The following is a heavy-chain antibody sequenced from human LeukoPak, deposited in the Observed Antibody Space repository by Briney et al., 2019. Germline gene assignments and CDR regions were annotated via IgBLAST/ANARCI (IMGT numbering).Heavy chain of an antibody. V-gene: IGHV3-21*01. CDR2: ISSSSSYI. CDR1: GFTFSSYS. D-gene: IGHD1/OR15-1a*01. J-gene: IGHJ4*02. CDR3: ARSQNNDY. Sequence: TGGSLRLSCAASGFTFSSYSMTWVRQAPGKGLEWVSSISSSSSYIYYADSVKGRFTISRDNAKNSLYLQMNSLSAEDTAVYYCARSQNNDYWGQGTLVTVSS.